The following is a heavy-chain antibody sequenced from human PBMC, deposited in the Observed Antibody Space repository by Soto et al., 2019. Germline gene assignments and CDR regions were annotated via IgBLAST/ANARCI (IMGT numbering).Heavy chain of an antibody. CDR3: AKDRYDFWSGSYYYYGMDV. V-gene: IGHV3-23*01. D-gene: IGHD3-3*01. Sequence: GGSLRLSCAASGFTFSSYAMSWVRQAPGKGLEWVSAISGSGGSTYHADSVKGRFTISRDNSKNTLYLQMNSLRAEDTAVYYCAKDRYDFWSGSYYYYGMDVWGQGTTVTVSS. CDR1: GFTFSSYA. J-gene: IGHJ6*02. CDR2: ISGSGGST.